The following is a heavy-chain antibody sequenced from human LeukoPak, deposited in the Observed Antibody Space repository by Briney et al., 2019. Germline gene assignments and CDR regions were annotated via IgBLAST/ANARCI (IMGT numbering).Heavy chain of an antibody. CDR2: INHSGST. D-gene: IGHD5-12*01. V-gene: IGHV4-34*01. CDR3: ARRVEYSGYAQFNWFDP. CDR1: GGSFSGYY. J-gene: IGHJ5*02. Sequence: SETLSLTCAVYGGSFSGYYWSWIRQPPGKGLEWIGEINHSGSTNYNPSLKSRVTISVDTSKNQFSLKLSSVTAADTAVYYCARRVEYSGYAQFNWFDPWGQGTLVTVSS.